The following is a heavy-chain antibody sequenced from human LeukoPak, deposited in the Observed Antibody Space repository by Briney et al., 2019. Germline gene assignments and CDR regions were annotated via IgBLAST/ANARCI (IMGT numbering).Heavy chain of an antibody. V-gene: IGHV3-30*04. CDR3: ARSQLGGDY. CDR2: ISFDGRNK. CDR1: GFTFSSYA. D-gene: IGHD6-6*01. J-gene: IGHJ4*02. Sequence: GGSLRLSCAASGFTFSSYAMHWVRQAPGKGLEWVAVISFDGRNKYYADSVKGRFTISRDNSKNTLDLQMSSLRADDTAVYYCARSQLGGDYWGQGTLVTVSS.